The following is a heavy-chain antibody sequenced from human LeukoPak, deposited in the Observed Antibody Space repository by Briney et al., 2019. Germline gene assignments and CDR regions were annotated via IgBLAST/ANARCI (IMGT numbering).Heavy chain of an antibody. V-gene: IGHV7-4-1*02. CDR3: ARAELSCSGSTCFSY. D-gene: IGHD2-15*01. Sequence: ASVKVSCKASGYTFSTYAISWVRQAHGQGLEWMGWINTNTGNPTYTQGFTGRFVFSLDTSVSTAYLQISSLRAEDTAVYYCARAELSCSGSTCFSYWGQGTLVTVSS. J-gene: IGHJ4*02. CDR1: GYTFSTYA. CDR2: INTNTGNP.